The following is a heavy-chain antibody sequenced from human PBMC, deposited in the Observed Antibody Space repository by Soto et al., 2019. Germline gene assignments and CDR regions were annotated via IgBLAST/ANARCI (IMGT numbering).Heavy chain of an antibody. CDR3: AKDLVVIRPSYGMDV. CDR1: GFTFSSYG. V-gene: IGHV3-30*18. Sequence: GGSLRLSCAASGFTFSSYGMHWVRQAPGKGLEWVAVISYDGSNKYYADSVKGRFTISRDNSKNTLYLQMNSLRAEDTAVYYCAKDLVVIRPSYGMDVWGQGTTVTVSS. J-gene: IGHJ6*02. CDR2: ISYDGSNK. D-gene: IGHD3-3*01.